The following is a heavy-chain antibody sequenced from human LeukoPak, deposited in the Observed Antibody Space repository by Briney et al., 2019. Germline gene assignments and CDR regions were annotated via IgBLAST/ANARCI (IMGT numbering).Heavy chain of an antibody. CDR2: IKSKTDGGTT. D-gene: IGHD5-12*01. Sequence: GGSLRLSCAASGFTFSDYYMSWIRQAPGKGLEWVGRIKSKTDGGTTDYAAPVKGRFTISRDDSKNTLYLQMNSLKTEDTAVYYCTTGGYGGQFDYWGQGTLVTVSS. J-gene: IGHJ4*02. CDR3: TTGGYGGQFDY. CDR1: GFTFSDYY. V-gene: IGHV3-15*01.